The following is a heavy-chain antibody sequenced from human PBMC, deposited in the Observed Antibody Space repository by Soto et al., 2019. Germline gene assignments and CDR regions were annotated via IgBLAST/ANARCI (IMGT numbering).Heavy chain of an antibody. D-gene: IGHD2-2*01. V-gene: IGHV1-2*04. CDR3: ARDPGYCSSTSCYVKYYFDY. CDR2: INPNSGGT. Sequence: ASVKVSCKASGYTFTGYYMHWVRQAPGQGLEWMGWINPNSGGTNYAQKFQGWVTMTRDTSISTAYMELSRLRSDDTAVYYCARDPGYCSSTSCYVKYYFDYWGQGTLVTVSS. J-gene: IGHJ4*02. CDR1: GYTFTGYY.